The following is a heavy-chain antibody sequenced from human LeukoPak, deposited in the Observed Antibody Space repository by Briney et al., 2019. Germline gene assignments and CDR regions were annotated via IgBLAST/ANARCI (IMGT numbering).Heavy chain of an antibody. Sequence: SETLYLTCTVSGGSISGGGYYWSWIRLHPGKGLEWIGYIYYSGSTYYNPSLKSRVTISVDTSKNQFSLKLSSVTAADTAVYYCARVSLVRGLFIFDYWGQGTLVTVSS. CDR1: GGSISGGGYY. CDR2: IYYSGST. D-gene: IGHD3-10*01. CDR3: ARVSLVRGLFIFDY. V-gene: IGHV4-31*03. J-gene: IGHJ4*02.